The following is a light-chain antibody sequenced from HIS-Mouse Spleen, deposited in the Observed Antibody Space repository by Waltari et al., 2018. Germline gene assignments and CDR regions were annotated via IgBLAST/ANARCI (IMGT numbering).Light chain of an antibody. V-gene: IGLV2-23*03. CDR3: CSYAGSSTFVVV. CDR2: EGS. CDR1: SSDVGSYNL. J-gene: IGLJ2*01. Sequence: QSALTQPASVSGSPGQSITISCTGTSSDVGSYNLVSWYQQHPGKAPKLMIYEGSKRHAGVSNRVPGSKSGNTASLTISGLQAEDEADYYCCSYAGSSTFVVVFGGGTKLTVL.